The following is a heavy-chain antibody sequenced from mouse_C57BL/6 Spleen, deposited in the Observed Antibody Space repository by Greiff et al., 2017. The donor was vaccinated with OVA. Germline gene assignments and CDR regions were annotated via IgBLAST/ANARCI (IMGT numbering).Heavy chain of an antibody. CDR2: IYPRSGNT. CDR3: SIETAQATGFAY. J-gene: IGHJ3*01. CDR1: GYTFTSYG. Sequence: VQLQQSGAELARPGASVKLSCKASGYTFTSYGISWVKQRTGQGLEWIGEIYPRSGNTYYNEKFKGKATLTADKSSSTAYMELRSLTSEDSAVYFCSIETAQATGFAYWGQGTLVTVSA. D-gene: IGHD3-2*02. V-gene: IGHV1-81*01.